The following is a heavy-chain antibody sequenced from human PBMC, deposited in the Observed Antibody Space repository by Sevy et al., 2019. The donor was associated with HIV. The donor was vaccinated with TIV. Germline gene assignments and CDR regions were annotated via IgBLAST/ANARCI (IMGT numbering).Heavy chain of an antibody. CDR1: GFTFSSYS. Sequence: EGSLRLSCAASGFTFSSYSMNWVRQAPGKALEWVSSISSSSSYIYYADSVKGRFTISRDNAKNSLYLQMNSLRAEDTAVYYCAREGVVAADYWGQGTLVTVSS. CDR3: AREGVVAADY. CDR2: ISSSSSYI. D-gene: IGHD6-13*01. J-gene: IGHJ4*02. V-gene: IGHV3-21*01.